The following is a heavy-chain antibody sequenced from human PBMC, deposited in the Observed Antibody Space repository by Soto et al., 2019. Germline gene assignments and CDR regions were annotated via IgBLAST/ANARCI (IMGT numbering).Heavy chain of an antibody. V-gene: IGHV4-34*01. Sequence: QVQLQQWGAGLLKPSETLSLTCAVYGGSFSGYYWSWIRQPPGKGLEWIGAITHSGSTNYNPSLKSRVTRAVATSKNQFSLKMSSVTAADTAVYYCARGIDIVVVPAAMPKAFDYWGQGTLVTVSS. J-gene: IGHJ4*02. CDR2: ITHSGST. D-gene: IGHD2-2*01. CDR1: GGSFSGYY. CDR3: ARGIDIVVVPAAMPKAFDY.